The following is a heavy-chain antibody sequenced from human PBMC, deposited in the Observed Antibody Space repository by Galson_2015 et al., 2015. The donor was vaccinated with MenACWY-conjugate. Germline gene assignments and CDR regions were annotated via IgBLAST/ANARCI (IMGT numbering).Heavy chain of an antibody. Sequence: QSGAEVKQPGESLTISCKGPGYIFTTYWIAWVRQMPGRGLEWVGLISPGDSNTRYSPSFQGQVTISADKSISTAYLQWSSLKASDTAMYYCARHPPGGRGLDVWGQGTTVTVSS. V-gene: IGHV5-51*01. CDR2: ISPGDSNT. CDR3: ARHPPGGRGLDV. J-gene: IGHJ6*02. CDR1: GYIFTTYW. D-gene: IGHD1-26*01.